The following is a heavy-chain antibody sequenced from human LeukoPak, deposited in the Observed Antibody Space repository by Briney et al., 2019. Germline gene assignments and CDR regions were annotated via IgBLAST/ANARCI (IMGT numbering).Heavy chain of an antibody. CDR3: ARGRGDCSTTSCYLDY. V-gene: IGHV3-23*01. J-gene: IGHJ4*02. CDR1: GFTFSSYA. Sequence: GGSLRLSCAASGFTFSSYAMSWVRQAPGKGLEWVSAISGSGGSTYYADSVKGRFTISRDNSKNTLFLQMNSLRAEDTAVYYCARGRGDCSTTSCYLDYWGQGTLVTVSS. CDR2: ISGSGGST. D-gene: IGHD2-2*01.